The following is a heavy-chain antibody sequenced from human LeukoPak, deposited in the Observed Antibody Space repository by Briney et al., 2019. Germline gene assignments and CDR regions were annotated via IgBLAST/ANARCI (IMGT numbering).Heavy chain of an antibody. CDR2: IIPIFGTA. V-gene: IGHV1-69*06. CDR3: ATDLPGYGDYEVLDP. D-gene: IGHD4-17*01. CDR1: GGTFSSYA. Sequence: SVKVSCKASGGTFSSYAISWVRQAPGQGLEWMGGIIPIFGTANYAQKFQGRVTITADKSTSTAYMELSSLRSEDTAVYYCATDLPGYGDYEVLDPWGQGTLVTVSS. J-gene: IGHJ5*02.